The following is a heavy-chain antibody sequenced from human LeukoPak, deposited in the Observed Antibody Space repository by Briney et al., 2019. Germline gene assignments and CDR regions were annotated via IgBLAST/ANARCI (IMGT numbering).Heavy chain of an antibody. CDR2: LLVGSGNT. CDR1: GFTFTSSA. J-gene: IGHJ5*02. V-gene: IGHV1-58*02. D-gene: IGHD3-22*01. CDR3: AAVSTYYYDSSGYPP. Sequence: GTSVKVSCKPSGFTFTSSAMQWVRQARGHRLDWTGCLLVGSGNTNYAQKFQARVTITGDMSTSAAYMEVSSLRSEDTAAYYCAAVSTYYYDSSGYPPWGQGTLVTVSS.